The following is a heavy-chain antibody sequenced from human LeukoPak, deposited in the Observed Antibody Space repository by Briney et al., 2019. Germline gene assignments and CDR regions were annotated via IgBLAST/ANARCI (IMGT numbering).Heavy chain of an antibody. J-gene: IGHJ4*02. Sequence: GGSLRLSCAASGFSFSSYWMSWVRQAPGKGLEWVANIKEDESEKNYVDSVKGRISIFRDNAKNSLYLQMNSLRAEDTAVYYCARDLGYSSFDYWGQGTLVTVSS. CDR2: IKEDESEK. CDR1: GFSFSSYW. V-gene: IGHV3-7*01. CDR3: ARDLGYSSFDY. D-gene: IGHD6-13*01.